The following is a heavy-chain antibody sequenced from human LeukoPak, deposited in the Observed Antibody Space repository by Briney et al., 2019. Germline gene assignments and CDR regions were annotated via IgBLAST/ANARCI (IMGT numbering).Heavy chain of an antibody. V-gene: IGHV4-59*08. CDR1: GGSISSYY. D-gene: IGHD3-10*01. Sequence: SETLSLTCTVSGGSISSYYWSWIRQPPGKGLEWIGYIYYSGSTNYNPSLKSRVTISVDTSKNQFSLKLSSVTAADTAVYYCARSLRGVPSNWFDPWGRGTLVTVSS. CDR3: ARSLRGVPSNWFDP. CDR2: IYYSGST. J-gene: IGHJ5*02.